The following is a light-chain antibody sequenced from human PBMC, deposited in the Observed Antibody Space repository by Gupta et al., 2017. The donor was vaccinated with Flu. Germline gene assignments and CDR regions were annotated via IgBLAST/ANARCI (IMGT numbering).Light chain of an antibody. CDR3: QQRNDLFT. Sequence: DIVLTQSPDTLSLSPGERATRSCRASQSVSYYLAWYQQKPGQAPSLLIYDASKRATGVPVRFSGSGSGTDFTLTISTLEPEDFAVYYCQQRNDLFTFGGGTKVEIK. CDR1: QSVSYY. J-gene: IGKJ4*01. V-gene: IGKV3-11*01. CDR2: DAS.